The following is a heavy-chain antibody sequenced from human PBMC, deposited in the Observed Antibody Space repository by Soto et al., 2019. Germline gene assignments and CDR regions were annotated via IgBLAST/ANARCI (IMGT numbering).Heavy chain of an antibody. CDR1: GFTFSSYA. CDR2: ISGSGGST. J-gene: IGHJ4*02. Sequence: PGGSLRLSCAASGFTFSSYAMSWVRQAPGKGLEWVSAISGSGGSTYYADSVKGRFTISRDNSKNTLYLQMNSLRAEDTAVYYCAKWYPIEGSWYLGTFDYWGQGTLVTVSS. CDR3: AKWYPIEGSWYLGTFDY. D-gene: IGHD6-13*01. V-gene: IGHV3-23*01.